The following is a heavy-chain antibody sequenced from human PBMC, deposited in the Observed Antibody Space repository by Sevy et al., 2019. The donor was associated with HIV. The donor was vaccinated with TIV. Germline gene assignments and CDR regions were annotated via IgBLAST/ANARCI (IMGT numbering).Heavy chain of an antibody. CDR2: INPSGGHT. V-gene: IGHV1-46*01. Sequence: ASVKVSCKASGYTITTYYMHWVRQAPGQGLEWMGIINPSGGHTDYAQKFQGRVTLTRDTSTSTVYMELSSLKSEDTAVYSCAREKWFKFFDYWGQGTLVTVSS. CDR3: AREKWFKFFDY. J-gene: IGHJ4*02. D-gene: IGHD3-10*01. CDR1: GYTITTYY.